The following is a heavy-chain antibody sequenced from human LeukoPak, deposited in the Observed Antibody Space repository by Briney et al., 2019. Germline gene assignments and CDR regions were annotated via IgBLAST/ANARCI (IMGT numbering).Heavy chain of an antibody. Sequence: SETLSLTCTVSGGSISSYYWSWIRQPPGKGLEWIGYIYYSGSTNYNPSLKSRVTISVDTPKNQFSLKLSSVTAADTAVYYCARHGSDAFDIWGQGTMVTVSS. V-gene: IGHV4-59*08. CDR1: GGSISSYY. CDR2: IYYSGST. J-gene: IGHJ3*02. CDR3: ARHGSDAFDI.